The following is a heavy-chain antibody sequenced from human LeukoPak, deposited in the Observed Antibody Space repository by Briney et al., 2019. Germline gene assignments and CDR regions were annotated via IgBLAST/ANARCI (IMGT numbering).Heavy chain of an antibody. J-gene: IGHJ4*02. CDR2: INHSGST. CDR1: GGSISSSSYY. CDR3: ASEGSSLTAALTG. Sequence: SETLSLTCTVSGGSISSSSYYWGWIRQPPGKGLEWIGEINHSGSTNYNPSLKSRVTISVDTSKNQFSLKLSSVTAADTAVYYCASEGSSLTAALTGWGQGTLVTVSS. V-gene: IGHV4-39*07. D-gene: IGHD3-9*01.